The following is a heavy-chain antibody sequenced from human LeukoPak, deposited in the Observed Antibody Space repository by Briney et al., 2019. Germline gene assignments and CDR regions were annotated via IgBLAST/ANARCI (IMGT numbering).Heavy chain of an antibody. CDR3: AKAHEGYYDYVWGSYCDY. Sequence: QPGRSLRLSCVASGFTFSSYAMHWVRQAPGKGLEWVSAISGSGGSTYYADSVKGRFTISRDNSKNTLYLQMNSLRAEDTAVYYCAKAHEGYYDYVWGSYCDYWGQGTLVTVSS. CDR2: ISGSGGST. J-gene: IGHJ4*02. CDR1: GFTFSSYA. V-gene: IGHV3-23*01. D-gene: IGHD3-16*01.